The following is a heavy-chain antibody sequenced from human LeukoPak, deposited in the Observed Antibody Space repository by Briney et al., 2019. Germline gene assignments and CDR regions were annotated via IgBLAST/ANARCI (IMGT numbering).Heavy chain of an antibody. D-gene: IGHD5-24*01. CDR3: AKRGMTTIKEGFDY. CDR1: GFTFSSYA. V-gene: IGHV3-23*01. CDR2: VSDICRST. J-gene: IGHJ4*02. Sequence: GRSLRLSCAASGFTFSSYAMIWVRQAPGKGLEWVSAVSDICRSTYYADSVKCRLTISRDNSKNTLYLHMNSLRAEDTAVYYCAKRGMTTIKEGFDYWGQGTLVTVSS.